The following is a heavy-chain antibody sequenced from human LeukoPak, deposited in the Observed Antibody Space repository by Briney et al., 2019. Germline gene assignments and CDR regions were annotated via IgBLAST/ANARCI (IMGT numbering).Heavy chain of an antibody. J-gene: IGHJ4*02. Sequence: GGSLRLSCAASGFTFSSYGMHRVRQAPGKGLEWVAFIRYDGSNKYYADSVKGRFTISRDNSKNTLYLQMNSLRAGDTAVYYCAKDIRYGYDYWGQGTLVTVSS. V-gene: IGHV3-30*02. CDR3: AKDIRYGYDY. CDR1: GFTFSSYG. D-gene: IGHD5-18*01. CDR2: IRYDGSNK.